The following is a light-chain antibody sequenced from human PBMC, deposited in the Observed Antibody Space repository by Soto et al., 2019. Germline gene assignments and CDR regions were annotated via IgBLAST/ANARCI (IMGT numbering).Light chain of an antibody. CDR3: SSYTSSSTLVV. J-gene: IGLJ1*01. V-gene: IGLV2-14*01. CDR1: SSDVGGYNY. CDR2: EVS. Sequence: QPASVSGSPGQSITISCTGTSSDVGGYNYVSWYQQHPGKAPKLMIFEVSNRPSWVSNRFSGSKSGNTASLTISGLQPEDEADYYCSSYTSSSTLVVFGTGTKLTVL.